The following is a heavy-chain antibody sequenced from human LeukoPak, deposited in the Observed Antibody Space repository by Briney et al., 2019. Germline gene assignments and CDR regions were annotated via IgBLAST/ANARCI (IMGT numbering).Heavy chain of an antibody. CDR3: ARTTYYDFWSGIGY. CDR2: MNPNSGNT. Sequence: ASVKVSCKASGYTFTSYDINWVRQATGQGLEWMGWMNPNSGNTGYAQKFQGRVTITRDTSASTAYMELSSLRSEDTAVYYCARTTYYDFWSGIGYWGQGTLVTVSS. D-gene: IGHD3-3*01. J-gene: IGHJ4*02. V-gene: IGHV1-8*01. CDR1: GYTFTSYD.